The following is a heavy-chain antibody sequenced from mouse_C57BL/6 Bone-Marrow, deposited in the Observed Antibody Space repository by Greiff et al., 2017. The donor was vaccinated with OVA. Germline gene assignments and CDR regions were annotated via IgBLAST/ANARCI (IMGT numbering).Heavy chain of an antibody. Sequence: EVQLQQSGPELVKPGASVQISCKASGYTFTDYYMNWVKQSHGKSLEWIGDINPNNGGTSYNQKFKGKATLTVDKSSSTAYMELRSLTSEDSAVYYCAREDNYYDYPYAMDYRGQGTSVTVSS. CDR3: AREDNYYDYPYAMDY. CDR1: GYTFTDYY. V-gene: IGHV1-26*01. J-gene: IGHJ4*01. D-gene: IGHD2-4*01. CDR2: INPNNGGT.